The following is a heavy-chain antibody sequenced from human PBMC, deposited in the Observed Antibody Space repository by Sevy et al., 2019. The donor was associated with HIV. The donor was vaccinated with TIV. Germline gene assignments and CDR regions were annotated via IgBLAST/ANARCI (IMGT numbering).Heavy chain of an antibody. D-gene: IGHD5-12*01. CDR2: IYYNGHT. Sequence: SETLSLTCSVSGGTIVSSGHYWGWIRQTPGKGLEWIGSIYYNGHTYYNPSLNSRLTISIDTSNNQLSLNLSSGTAAETAIYFCAREAGGYDYDYGMDVWGQGTTVTVSS. J-gene: IGHJ6*02. V-gene: IGHV4-39*02. CDR3: AREAGGYDYDYGMDV. CDR1: GGTIVSSGHY.